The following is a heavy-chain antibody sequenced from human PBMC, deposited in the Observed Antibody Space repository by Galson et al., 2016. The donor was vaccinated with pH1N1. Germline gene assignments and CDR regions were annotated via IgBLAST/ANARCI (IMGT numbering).Heavy chain of an antibody. CDR2: IFHSGST. CDR1: GYSISSGYY. Sequence: TLSLTCTVSGYSISSGYYWGWVRQPPGKGLEWIGSIFHSGSTYYNPSLKSRVTISVDTSRNQFSLTLSSVTAADTALYYCASSIPVTALDAFDLWGQGTMVTVSS. J-gene: IGHJ3*01. V-gene: IGHV4-38-2*02. D-gene: IGHD2-21*02. CDR3: ASSIPVTALDAFDL.